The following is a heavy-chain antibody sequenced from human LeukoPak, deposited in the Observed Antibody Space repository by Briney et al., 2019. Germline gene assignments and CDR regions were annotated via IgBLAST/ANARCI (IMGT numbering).Heavy chain of an antibody. CDR3: ARWGTVTTSDY. CDR2: ISYDGSNK. D-gene: IGHD4-17*01. J-gene: IGHJ4*02. CDR1: GFTSSSYA. V-gene: IGHV3-30-3*01. Sequence: GGSLRLSCAASGFTSSSYAMHWVRQAPGKGLEWVAVISYDGSNKYYADSVKGRFTISRDNSKNTLYLQMNSLRAEDTAVYYCARWGTVTTSDYWGQGTLVTVSS.